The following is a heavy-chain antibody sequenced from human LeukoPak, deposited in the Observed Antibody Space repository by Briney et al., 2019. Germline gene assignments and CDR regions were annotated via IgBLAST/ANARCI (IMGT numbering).Heavy chain of an antibody. CDR2: ISWDGGST. J-gene: IGHJ6*03. Sequence: GGSLRLSCAASGFTFDDYAMHWVRQAPGKGLEWVSLISWDGGSTYYADSVKGRFTISRDNSKNSLYLQMSSLRAEDTALYYCAKDGVVVPAAMKYFPYYYYYMDVWGKGTTVTVSS. D-gene: IGHD2-2*01. CDR1: GFTFDDYA. V-gene: IGHV3-43D*03. CDR3: AKDGVVVPAAMKYFPYYYYYMDV.